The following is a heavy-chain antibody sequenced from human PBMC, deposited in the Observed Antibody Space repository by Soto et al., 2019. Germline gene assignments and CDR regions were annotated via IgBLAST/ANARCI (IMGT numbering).Heavy chain of an antibody. Sequence: EVQLLESGGALVQPGGSLSLSCAASGFTFSTYAMTWVRQAPGKGLEWVSAISGSGDSTYYADSVKGRFTISRDNSKNTLYLHMNSLRVEDTAVYYCAKDRGYWGQGTLVTVSS. CDR1: GFTFSTYA. J-gene: IGHJ4*02. CDR2: ISGSGDST. V-gene: IGHV3-23*01. CDR3: AKDRGY.